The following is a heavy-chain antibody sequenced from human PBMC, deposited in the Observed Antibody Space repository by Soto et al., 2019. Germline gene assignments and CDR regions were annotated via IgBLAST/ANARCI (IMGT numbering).Heavy chain of an antibody. CDR1: GYTFTGYY. CDR2: INPNSGGT. J-gene: IGHJ4*02. V-gene: IGHV1-2*02. CDR3: ARVRLGIAGHPLYDY. D-gene: IGHD6-13*01. Sequence: ASVKVSCKASGYTFTGYYMHWLRQAPGQGLEWMGWINPNSGGTNYAQKFQGRVTMTRDTSISTAYMELSRLRSDDTAVYYCARVRLGIAGHPLYDYWGQGTLVTVSS.